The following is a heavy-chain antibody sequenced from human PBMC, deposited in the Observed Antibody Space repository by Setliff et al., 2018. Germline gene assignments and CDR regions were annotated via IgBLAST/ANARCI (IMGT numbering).Heavy chain of an antibody. CDR3: ARQPSSGAYYSRRPYYFDY. CDR2: VHFGGDT. J-gene: IGHJ4*02. D-gene: IGHD3-10*01. CDR1: GGGSINNYY. Sequence: SETLSLTCTVSGGGSINNYYWSWVRQSPGKGLEWIGFVHFGGDTNYNPSLKSRVTMSADTSNNQFSLNLRSVTAADTAVYFCARQPSSGAYYSRRPYYFDYWGQGTLVTVSS. V-gene: IGHV4-59*08.